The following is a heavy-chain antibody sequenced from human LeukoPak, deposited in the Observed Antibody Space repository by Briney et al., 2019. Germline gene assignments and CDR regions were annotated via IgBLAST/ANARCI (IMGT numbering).Heavy chain of an antibody. D-gene: IGHD3-10*01. CDR2: IYTSGST. V-gene: IGHV4-61*02. CDR1: GGSISSGSYY. Sequence: PSQTLSLTCTVSGGSISSGSYYWSWIRQPAGKGLEWIGRIYTSGSTNYNPSLKSRVTISVDTSKNQFSPKLSSVTAADTAVYYCALITMVRGVQFDYWGQGTLVTVSS. J-gene: IGHJ4*02. CDR3: ALITMVRGVQFDY.